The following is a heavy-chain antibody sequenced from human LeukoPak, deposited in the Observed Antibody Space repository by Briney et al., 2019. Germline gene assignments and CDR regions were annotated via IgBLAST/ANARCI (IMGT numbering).Heavy chain of an antibody. J-gene: IGHJ4*02. CDR1: GFTFSSYG. CDR2: ISYDGSTE. D-gene: IGHD6-13*01. V-gene: IGHV3-30*18. CDR3: AKGSGWYADY. Sequence: GGSLRLSCAASGFTFSSYGMHWVRQAPGKGLEWVALISYDGSTEYYGDSVRGRFTISRDNSKSTMFLQMNSLRDEDTAGYYCAKGSGWYADYWGQGTLVTVSS.